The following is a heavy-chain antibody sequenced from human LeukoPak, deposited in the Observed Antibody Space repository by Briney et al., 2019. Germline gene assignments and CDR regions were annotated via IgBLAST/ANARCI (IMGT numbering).Heavy chain of an antibody. V-gene: IGHV3-15*01. J-gene: IGHJ4*02. CDR1: GFTFSNAW. CDR2: IKSKTDGGTT. D-gene: IGHD5-12*01. Sequence: GGSLRLSCAAPGFTFSNAWMSWVRQAPGKGLEWVGRIKSKTDGGTTDYAAPVKGRFTISGDDSKNTLYLQMNSLKTEDTAVYYCTTDIVATRQTIRDYWGQGTLVTVSS. CDR3: TTDIVATRQTIRDY.